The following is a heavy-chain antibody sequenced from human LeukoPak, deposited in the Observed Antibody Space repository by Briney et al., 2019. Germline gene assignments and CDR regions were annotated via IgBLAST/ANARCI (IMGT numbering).Heavy chain of an antibody. CDR2: IKQDGSEK. D-gene: IGHD3-10*01. CDR3: ARLLTPPPAPMFRGKPFDI. Sequence: PGGSLRLSCAASGFTFSSYWMSWVRQAPGKGLEWVANIKQDGSEKYYVDSVRGRFTISRDNAKNSLSLQMNSLRAEDTAVYYCARLLTPPPAPMFRGKPFDIWGPGTMVTVSS. CDR1: GFTFSSYW. J-gene: IGHJ3*02. V-gene: IGHV3-7*01.